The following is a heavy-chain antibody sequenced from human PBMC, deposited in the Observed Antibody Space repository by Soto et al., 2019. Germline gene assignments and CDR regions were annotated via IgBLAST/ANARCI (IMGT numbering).Heavy chain of an antibody. J-gene: IGHJ6*02. CDR1: GFTFSSYA. CDR3: ARVMGELGGIYYYYGMDV. Sequence: GESLKISCAASGFTFSSYAMHWVRQAPGKGLEWVAVISYDGSNKYYADSVKGRFTISRDNSKNTLYLQMNSLRAEDTAVYYCARVMGELGGIYYYYGMDVWGQGTTVTVSS. D-gene: IGHD7-27*01. V-gene: IGHV3-30-3*01. CDR2: ISYDGSNK.